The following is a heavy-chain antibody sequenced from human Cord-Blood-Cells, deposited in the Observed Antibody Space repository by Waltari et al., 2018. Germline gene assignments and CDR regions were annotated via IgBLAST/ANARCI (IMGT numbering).Heavy chain of an antibody. CDR1: GGSFSGYY. D-gene: IGHD5-12*01. Sequence: QVQLQQWGAGLLKPSETLSLTCAVYGGSFSGYYWCWIRQPPGKGLEWIGEINHSGSTNYHPSLKSRVTISVDTSKNQFSLKLSSVTAADTAVYYCASLRGYSGYDYGFDYWGQGTLVTVSS. V-gene: IGHV4-34*01. CDR3: ASLRGYSGYDYGFDY. J-gene: IGHJ4*02. CDR2: INHSGST.